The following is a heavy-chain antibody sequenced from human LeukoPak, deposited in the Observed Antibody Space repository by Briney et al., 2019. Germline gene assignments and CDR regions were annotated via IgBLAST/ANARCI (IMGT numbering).Heavy chain of an antibody. CDR2: IYYIGST. CDR1: GCPISSGECY. CDR3: SKAAITMTTEFHFDC. V-gene: IGHV4-31*03. D-gene: IGHD3-22*01. J-gene: IGHJ4*02. Sequence: TRYSTFTVSGCPISSGECYWTWIRQHPGKGLEWIGYIYYIGSTYYNPSLKSRLTISVDTSTNQFSLKLSSVTAADTAVYYCSKAAITMTTEFHFDCWGQGPLLSVSS.